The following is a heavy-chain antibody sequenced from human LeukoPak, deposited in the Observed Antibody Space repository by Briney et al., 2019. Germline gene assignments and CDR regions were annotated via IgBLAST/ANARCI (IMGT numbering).Heavy chain of an antibody. D-gene: IGHD2-21*01. CDR1: GGSISSYY. V-gene: IGHV4-59*08. CDR3: ARLRVDWDHYYGMDV. CDR2: IYYSGST. Sequence: PSETLSLTCTASGGSISSYYWSWIRQPPGKGLEWIGYIYYSGSTNYNPSLKSRVTISVDTSRNQFSLKLSSVTAADTAVYYCARLRVDWDHYYGMDVWGQGTTVTVSS. J-gene: IGHJ6*02.